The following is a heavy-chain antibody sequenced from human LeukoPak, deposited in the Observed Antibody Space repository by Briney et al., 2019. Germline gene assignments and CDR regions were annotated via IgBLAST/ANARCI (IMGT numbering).Heavy chain of an antibody. D-gene: IGHD3-22*01. CDR1: GFTFSSCW. Sequence: GGSLRLSCAASGFTFSSCWMSWVRQAPGKGLEWVANIKQDGSEKYYVDSVKGRFTISRDNAKNSLYLQMNSLRAEDTAVYYCARGSGYREYFHHWGQGTLVTVSS. V-gene: IGHV3-7*05. J-gene: IGHJ1*01. CDR3: ARGSGYREYFHH. CDR2: IKQDGSEK.